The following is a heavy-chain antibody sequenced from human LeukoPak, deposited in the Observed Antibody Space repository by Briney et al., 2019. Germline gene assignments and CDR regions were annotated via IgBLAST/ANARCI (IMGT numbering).Heavy chain of an antibody. V-gene: IGHV4-61*02. Sequence: SETLSLTCIVSGGSISRGSYYWNWIRQPAGKGLEWMGRIYNSGSTNYNPSLKSRVSISTDMSKNQVPLTLNSVTAADTAVYYCARAKRWLPFDYWGQGTLVTVSS. CDR2: IYNSGST. J-gene: IGHJ4*02. CDR3: ARAKRWLPFDY. D-gene: IGHD5-24*01. CDR1: GGSISRGSYY.